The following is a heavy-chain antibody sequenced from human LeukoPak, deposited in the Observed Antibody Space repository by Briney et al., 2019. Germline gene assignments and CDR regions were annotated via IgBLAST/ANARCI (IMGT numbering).Heavy chain of an antibody. V-gene: IGHV1-69*06. CDR3: ARAASYYDSSGYQIYYFDY. CDR2: IIPIFGTA. D-gene: IGHD3-22*01. CDR1: GGTFISYA. Sequence: SEKVSCTASGGTFISYAISWVRQGPGQGLEWMGRIIPIFGTANTIQRFQGRVTITADKSTSTAYMELSRLRSGDTAVYYCARAASYYDSSGYQIYYFDYWGQGTLVTVS. J-gene: IGHJ4*02.